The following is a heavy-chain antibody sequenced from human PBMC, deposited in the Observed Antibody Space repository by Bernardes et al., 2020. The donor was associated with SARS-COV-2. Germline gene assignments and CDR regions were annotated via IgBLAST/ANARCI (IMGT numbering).Heavy chain of an antibody. CDR2: INHRGST. J-gene: IGHJ6*02. CDR3: ARGGYCSSTSCYAVFYYYYYYGMDG. Sequence: SETLSLTRAVSGGSFSGYYWSWIRQPPGKGLEWIGEINHRGSTNYNPSLKSRVTISVDTSKNHFSLKLSSVTAADTAVYYCARGGYCSSTSCYAVFYYYYYYGMDGWGQGTTVNVSS. V-gene: IGHV4-34*01. CDR1: GGSFSGYY. D-gene: IGHD2-2*01.